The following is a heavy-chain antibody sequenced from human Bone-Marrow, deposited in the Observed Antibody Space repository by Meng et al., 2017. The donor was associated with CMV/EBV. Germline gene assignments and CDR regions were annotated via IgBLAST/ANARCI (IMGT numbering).Heavy chain of an antibody. Sequence: GGSLRLSCAASGFTVSSNCMSWVRQAPGKGLEWVASISSSSSYIYYADSVKGRFTISRDNAKNSLYLQMNSLRAEDTAVYYCASEAAAGVWGQGTMVTVYS. CDR1: GFTVSSNC. D-gene: IGHD6-13*01. CDR3: ASEAAAGV. V-gene: IGHV3-21*01. CDR2: ISSSSSYI. J-gene: IGHJ4*02.